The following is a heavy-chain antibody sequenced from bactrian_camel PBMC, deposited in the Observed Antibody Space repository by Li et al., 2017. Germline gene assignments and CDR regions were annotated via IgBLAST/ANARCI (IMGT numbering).Heavy chain of an antibody. Sequence: HVQLVESGGGSVQTGGSLRLSCVVSGYAYSDGYCLGWFRQAPGKEREGVAQMYSGESSTYYADSVQGRFTITKDNAENTVYLQMNSLKPEDTAMYYCVAGRACTWSSSAFQYWGQGTQVTVS. D-gene: IGHD2*01. CDR2: MYSGESST. CDR1: GYAYSDGYC. V-gene: IGHV3S60*01. CDR3: VAGRACTWSSSAFQY. J-gene: IGHJ4*01.